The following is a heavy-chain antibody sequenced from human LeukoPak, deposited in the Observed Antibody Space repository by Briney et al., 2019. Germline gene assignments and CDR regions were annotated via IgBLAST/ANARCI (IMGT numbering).Heavy chain of an antibody. CDR3: VRSKSGAYGWFDP. J-gene: IGHJ5*02. Sequence: SETLSLTCTISSGSISSSSYYWGWIRQPPGKGLEWIGSIYYNGRTSYNPSLKSRVTISIDTSKNHFSLNVNSVTAADAAVYYCVRSKSGAYGWFDPWGPGTLVTVSS. V-gene: IGHV4-39*07. CDR2: IYYNGRT. CDR1: SGSISSSSYY. D-gene: IGHD2-15*01.